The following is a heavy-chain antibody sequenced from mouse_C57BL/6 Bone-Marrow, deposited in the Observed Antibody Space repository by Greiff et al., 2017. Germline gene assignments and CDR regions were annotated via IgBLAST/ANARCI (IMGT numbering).Heavy chain of an antibody. J-gene: IGHJ1*03. CDR2: ICSGGDYI. CDR1: GFTFSSYA. Sequence: EVQGVESGEGLVKPGGSLKLSCAASGFTFSSYAMSWVRQTPEKRLEWVAYICSGGDYIYYADNMKGRFTISRDNARNTLYLQMSSLKSEDTAMYYWTSDLHYYDSSYDYFDVWGTGTTVTVSS. D-gene: IGHD1-1*01. V-gene: IGHV5-9-1*02. CDR3: TSDLHYYDSSYDYFDV.